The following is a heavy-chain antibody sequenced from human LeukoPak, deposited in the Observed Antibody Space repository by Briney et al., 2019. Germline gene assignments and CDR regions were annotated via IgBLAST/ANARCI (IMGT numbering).Heavy chain of an antibody. V-gene: IGHV3-48*01. Sequence: GGSLRLSCAASGFTFSSYSMNWVRQAPGKGLEWVSYISSSSSTIYYADSVKGRFTISRDNAKNSLYLQINSLRAEDTAVYYCARDSSSWYVDAFDIWGQGAMVTVSS. CDR2: ISSSSSTI. CDR1: GFTFSSYS. CDR3: ARDSSSWYVDAFDI. J-gene: IGHJ3*02. D-gene: IGHD6-13*01.